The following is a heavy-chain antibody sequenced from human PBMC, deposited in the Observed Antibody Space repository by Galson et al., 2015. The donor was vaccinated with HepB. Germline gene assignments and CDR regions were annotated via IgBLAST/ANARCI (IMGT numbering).Heavy chain of an antibody. Sequence: SLRLSCAASGFTFSVYEMNWVRQAPGKGLEWVSFISSSGTTTYYADSVKGRFTFSRDNARNSLSLEINSLRGEDTAVYYCARGNRVGFCTSARCQRLGDYQFDGMDVWGQGTTVTVSS. CDR2: ISSSGTTT. J-gene: IGHJ6*02. D-gene: IGHD2-2*03. CDR3: ARGNRVGFCTSARCQRLGDYQFDGMDV. V-gene: IGHV3-48*03. CDR1: GFTFSVYE.